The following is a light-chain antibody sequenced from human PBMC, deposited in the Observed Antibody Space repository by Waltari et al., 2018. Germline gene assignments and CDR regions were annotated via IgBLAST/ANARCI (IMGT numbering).Light chain of an antibody. Sequence: SYELTQPPSVSVSPGQTATIPSPGDVLPNQTAYWYQQKPGQAPVLVMKKDTERPSGIPERFSGSSSGATVALTISGVQAEDEADYYCQSADSRGSYHWVFGGGTKLTVL. CDR3: QSADSRGSYHWV. CDR2: KDT. J-gene: IGLJ3*02. CDR1: VLPNQT. V-gene: IGLV3-25*03.